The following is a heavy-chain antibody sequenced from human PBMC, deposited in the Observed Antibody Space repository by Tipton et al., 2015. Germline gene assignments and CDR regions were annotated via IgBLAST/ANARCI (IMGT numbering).Heavy chain of an antibody. V-gene: IGHV4-61*01. CDR1: GGSVSSGNYY. J-gene: IGHJ6*02. Sequence: GLVKPSESLSLTCNVSGGSVSSGNYYWSWIRQPPGKALEWIGYISYTDTTHYNPSLKSRVTISLDSSKNQFSLTLNSVTAADTAVYYCARDLDHGMDVWGHGTTVTVSS. CDR2: ISYTDTT. CDR3: ARDLDHGMDV.